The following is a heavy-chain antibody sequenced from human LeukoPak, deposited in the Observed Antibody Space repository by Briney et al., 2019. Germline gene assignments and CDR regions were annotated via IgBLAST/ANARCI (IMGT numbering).Heavy chain of an antibody. D-gene: IGHD6-19*01. CDR1: GFSFSTYW. CDR2: ISSDGSIS. Sequence: PGGSLRLSCAASGFSFSTYWMHWVRQAPGKGLVWVSRISSDGSISSYADSLKGRITISRDNSKNTLYLQMNSLRAEDTAIYYCAKERGYTSGLGSLDYWGQGTLVTVSS. V-gene: IGHV3-74*01. J-gene: IGHJ4*02. CDR3: AKERGYTSGLGSLDY.